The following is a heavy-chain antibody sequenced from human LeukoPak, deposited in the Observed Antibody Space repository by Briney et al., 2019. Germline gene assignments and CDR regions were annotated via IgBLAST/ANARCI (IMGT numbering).Heavy chain of an antibody. Sequence: GGSLRLSCAASGFTFSSYSMNWVRQAPGKGLEWVSSISGSSSYINYADSVKGRFTISRDNAQNSLFLQLNSLRAEDTAVYYCARDPYSSGWYRDAFDIWGQGTMVTVSS. V-gene: IGHV3-21*01. CDR3: ARDPYSSGWYRDAFDI. J-gene: IGHJ3*02. D-gene: IGHD6-19*01. CDR1: GFTFSSYS. CDR2: ISGSSSYI.